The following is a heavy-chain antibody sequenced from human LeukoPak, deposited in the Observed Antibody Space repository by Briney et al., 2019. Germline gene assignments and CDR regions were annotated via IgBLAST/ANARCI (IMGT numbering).Heavy chain of an antibody. CDR1: GGSISSSSHY. J-gene: IGHJ2*01. CDR3: ARHVVRGYTDWYFDL. D-gene: IGHD2-2*01. Sequence: KPSETLSLTCTVSGGSISSSSHYWRWIRQPPGKGLEWIGSIYYSGSTYYNPSLKSRVTISVDTSKNQFSLKLSSVTAADTAVYYCARHVVRGYTDWYFDLWGRGTLVAVSS. CDR2: IYYSGST. V-gene: IGHV4-39*01.